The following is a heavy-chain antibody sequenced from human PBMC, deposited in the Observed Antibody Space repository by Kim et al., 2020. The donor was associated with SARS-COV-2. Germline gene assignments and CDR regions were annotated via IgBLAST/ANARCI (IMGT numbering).Heavy chain of an antibody. Sequence: SETLSLTCTVSGGSISSSSYYWGWIRQPPGKGLEWIGTIGTISYSESTYYNPSLRSRVTISLDTSKNQFSLKLSSVTAADTAVYYCARDRAIGDSSGWDPFDYWGQGTLVTVSS. CDR2: IGTISYSEST. CDR1: GGSISSSSYY. CDR3: ARDRAIGDSSGWDPFDY. J-gene: IGHJ4*02. V-gene: IGHV4-39*07. D-gene: IGHD6-19*01.